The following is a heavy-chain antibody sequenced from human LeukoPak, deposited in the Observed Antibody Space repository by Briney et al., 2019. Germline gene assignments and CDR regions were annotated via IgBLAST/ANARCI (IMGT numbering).Heavy chain of an antibody. CDR3: ARGGYSSSWYSPQAHNWFDP. D-gene: IGHD6-13*01. CDR2: IYYSGST. CDR1: GGSISSSSYY. Sequence: PSETLSLTCTVSGGSISSSSYYWGWIRQPPGKGLEWIGSIYYSGSTYYNPSLKSRVTISVDTSKNQFSLKLSSVTAADTAVYYCARGGYSSSWYSPQAHNWFDPWGQGTLVTVSS. V-gene: IGHV4-39*01. J-gene: IGHJ5*02.